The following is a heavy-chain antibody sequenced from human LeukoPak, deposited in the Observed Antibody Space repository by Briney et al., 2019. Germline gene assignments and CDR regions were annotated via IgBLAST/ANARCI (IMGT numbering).Heavy chain of an antibody. V-gene: IGHV4-39*01. CDR1: GGSISRSPYY. CDR2: ISYSGST. Sequence: SETLSLTCSVSGGSISRSPYYWGWIRQPPGKGLEWIGTISYSGSTYYNPSLKSRVTIFVDTSKNQFSLKLSSVTAADTAVFYCARLTQDYYYYYMGVWGKGTTVTISS. CDR3: ARLTQDYYYYYMGV. J-gene: IGHJ6*03.